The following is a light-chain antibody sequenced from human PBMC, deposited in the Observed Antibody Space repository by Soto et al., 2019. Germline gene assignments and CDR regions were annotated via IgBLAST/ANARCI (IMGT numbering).Light chain of an antibody. CDR1: QSVFSS. J-gene: IGKJ1*01. V-gene: IGKV3-15*01. CDR3: QQYHNWPA. CDR2: GAA. Sequence: ETVMTQSPATLSVSPGERATISCRASQSVFSSLAWYQQKPGQAPRLLIYGAATRATGIPARFSGSGSGTEFTLTISSLQSDDIAVYYCQQYHNWPAFGQGTKVEIK.